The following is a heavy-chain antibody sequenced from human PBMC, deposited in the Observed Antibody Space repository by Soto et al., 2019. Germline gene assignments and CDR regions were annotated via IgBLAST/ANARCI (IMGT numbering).Heavy chain of an antibody. J-gene: IGHJ6*02. D-gene: IGHD5-12*01. CDR3: ARVSGDGYNPYYYYGMDV. V-gene: IGHV4-38-2*01. Sequence: PETLSLTCAVSGYSISSGYYWGWLRQPPGKGLEWNGSIYYSGSTNYNPSLKSRVTISVDTSKNQFSLKLSSVTAADTAVYYCARVSGDGYNPYYYYGMDVWGQGTTVTVSS. CDR2: IYYSGST. CDR1: GYSISSGYY.